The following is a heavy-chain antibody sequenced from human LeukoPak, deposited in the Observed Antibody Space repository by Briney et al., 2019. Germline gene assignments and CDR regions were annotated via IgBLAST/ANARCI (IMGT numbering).Heavy chain of an antibody. J-gene: IGHJ4*02. CDR2: IYSGGST. CDR3: ARDSFEADYGSGSSN. V-gene: IGHV3-53*04. D-gene: IGHD3-10*01. CDR1: GFTVSSNY. Sequence: GGSLRLSCAASGFTVSSNYMSWVRQAPGKGLEWVSVIYSGGSTYYADSVKGRFTISRHNSKNTLYLQMNSLGAEDTAVYYCARDSFEADYGSGSSNWGQGTLVTVSS.